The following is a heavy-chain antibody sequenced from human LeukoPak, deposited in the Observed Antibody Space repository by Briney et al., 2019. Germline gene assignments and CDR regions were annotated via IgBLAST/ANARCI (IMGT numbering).Heavy chain of an antibody. CDR3: ARDNDSRDPPHFDY. D-gene: IGHD3-16*01. V-gene: IGHV1-8*01. Sequence: ASVKVSCKASGYTFTSYDINWVRQATGQELEWMGWMNPHSDNTAYAQKFQGRVTMTKNTSISTAYMELSSLRSDDTAVYYCARDNDSRDPPHFDYWGQGTLVTVSS. CDR2: MNPHSDNT. CDR1: GYTFTSYD. J-gene: IGHJ4*02.